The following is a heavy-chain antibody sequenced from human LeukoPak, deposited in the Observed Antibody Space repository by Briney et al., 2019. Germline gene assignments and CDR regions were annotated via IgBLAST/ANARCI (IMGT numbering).Heavy chain of an antibody. CDR1: GYTFTSYY. D-gene: IGHD6-13*01. Sequence: GASVKVSCKASGYTFTSYYMHWVRQAPGQGLEWMGIINPRGGSTSYAQKFQGRVTMTRDTSTSTVYMELSSLRSEDTAVYYCARGGCSSSWPPTYYFDYWGQGTLVTVFS. J-gene: IGHJ4*02. V-gene: IGHV1-46*01. CDR3: ARGGCSSSWPPTYYFDY. CDR2: INPRGGST.